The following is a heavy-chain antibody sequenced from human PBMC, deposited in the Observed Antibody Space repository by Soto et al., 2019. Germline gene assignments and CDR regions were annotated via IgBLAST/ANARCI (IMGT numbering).Heavy chain of an antibody. CDR3: ATDRSSTSCYAFDY. Sequence: EVQLLESGGGLVQPGGSLRLSCAASGFTFRNYAMSWARQAPGKGLEWVSAISGSGGTTHYADSVKGRFTISRDNSKNTLYLQMNSLRVEDTAVYYCATDRSSTSCYAFDYWGQGSLVTDSS. V-gene: IGHV3-23*01. CDR2: ISGSGGTT. D-gene: IGHD2-2*01. CDR1: GFTFRNYA. J-gene: IGHJ4*02.